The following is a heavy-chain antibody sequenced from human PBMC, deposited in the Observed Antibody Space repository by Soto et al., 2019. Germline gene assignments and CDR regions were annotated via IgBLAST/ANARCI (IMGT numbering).Heavy chain of an antibody. J-gene: IGHJ4*02. Sequence: SETLSLTCTVSGGSVTNSSYYWGWIRQSPGKGLEWIGSVYHRGRSYSKSSVKSRVTISVDTSKNRFSLSLNSVTASDTAVYFCVSQRTTVPTQAYFDYWGPGALVTVSS. D-gene: IGHD4-17*01. CDR2: VYHRGRS. V-gene: IGHV4-39*01. CDR3: VSQRTTVPTQAYFDY. CDR1: GGSVTNSSYY.